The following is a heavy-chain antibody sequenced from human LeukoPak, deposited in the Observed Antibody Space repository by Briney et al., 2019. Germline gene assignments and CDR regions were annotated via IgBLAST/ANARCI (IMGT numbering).Heavy chain of an antibody. V-gene: IGHV4-4*02. CDR3: SRENGAFSPFGY. CDR1: GGPISNTNW. CDR2: ISLTGLT. D-gene: IGHD2-8*01. J-gene: IGHJ4*02. Sequence: NPSGTLSLTCGVSGGPISNTNWWSWVRQPPGQGLEWIGEISLTGLTHYNPSLESRVTASLDKSKNQLSLNLTSVTAADTAVYFCSRENGAFSPFGYWGQGTLVTVLS.